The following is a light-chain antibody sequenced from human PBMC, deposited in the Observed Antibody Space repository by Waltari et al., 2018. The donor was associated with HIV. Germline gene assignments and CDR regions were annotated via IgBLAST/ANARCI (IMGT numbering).Light chain of an antibody. V-gene: IGLV2-14*01. CDR2: EVN. Sequence: QSALTQPAPVSGSPGQSITISCTRTTRAVGGYKYVSWYQQPPGKAPKLVSYEVNHRPSGVSIRFSGSKSGNTASLTIPELQAEDEADYYCTSYTSRNTRVFGTGTKVTVL. CDR3: TSYTSRNTRV. CDR1: TRAVGGYKY. J-gene: IGLJ1*01.